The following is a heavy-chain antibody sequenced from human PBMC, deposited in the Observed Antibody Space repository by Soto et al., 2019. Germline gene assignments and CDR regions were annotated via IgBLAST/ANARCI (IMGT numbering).Heavy chain of an antibody. V-gene: IGHV3-23*01. D-gene: IGHD1-1*01. J-gene: IGHJ4*02. CDR3: ARDGVGGTAFWGYLDY. CDR1: GFTFSSYA. Sequence: GGSLRLSCAASGFTFSSYAMSWVRQAPGKGLGWVATISNSGSNTYYADSVRGRLTISRDNSKNTLFLQMDSLGAEDTAVYYCARDGVGGTAFWGYLDYWGQGALVTVSS. CDR2: ISNSGSNT.